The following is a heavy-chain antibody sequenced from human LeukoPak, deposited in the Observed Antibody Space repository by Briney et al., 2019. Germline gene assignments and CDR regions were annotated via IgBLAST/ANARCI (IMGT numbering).Heavy chain of an antibody. D-gene: IGHD4-23*01. CDR2: IYGGDDT. Sequence: GGSLRLSCAASGFTVRSNYMNWVRQAPGKGLEWVSVIYGGDDTYYAASMKGRFTISRDNSRNTLYLQMNSLRAEDTAVYYCARDLHGGGDSWGQGTLVTVSS. J-gene: IGHJ4*02. CDR3: ARDLHGGGDS. CDR1: GFTVRSNY. V-gene: IGHV3-53*01.